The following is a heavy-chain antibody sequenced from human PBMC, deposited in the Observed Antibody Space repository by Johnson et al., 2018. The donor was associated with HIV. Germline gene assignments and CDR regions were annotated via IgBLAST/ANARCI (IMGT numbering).Heavy chain of an antibody. Sequence: MQLVESGGGLVQPGGSLRLSCEASGFTFSSYWMSWVRQAPGKGLEWVANIKQDGSEKYYVDSVKGRFTISRDNAKNLLYLQMNSLRAEDTSVFYCARTSEWATYQDAFDIWGQGTMVSVSS. CDR3: ARTSEWATYQDAFDI. CDR2: IKQDGSEK. D-gene: IGHD1-26*01. V-gene: IGHV3-7*05. CDR1: GFTFSSYW. J-gene: IGHJ3*02.